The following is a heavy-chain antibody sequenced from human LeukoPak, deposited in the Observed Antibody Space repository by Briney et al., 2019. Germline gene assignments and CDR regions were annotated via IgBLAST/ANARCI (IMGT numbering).Heavy chain of an antibody. Sequence: EASVKVSCKASGGTFSSYAISWVRQAPGQGLEWMGGIIPILGTANYAQKFQGRVTITADKSTSTAYMELSSLRSEDTDVYYCARDIAVAGTDAFDIWGQGTMVTVSS. CDR1: GGTFSSYA. CDR2: IIPILGTA. CDR3: ARDIAVAGTDAFDI. J-gene: IGHJ3*02. D-gene: IGHD6-19*01. V-gene: IGHV1-69*10.